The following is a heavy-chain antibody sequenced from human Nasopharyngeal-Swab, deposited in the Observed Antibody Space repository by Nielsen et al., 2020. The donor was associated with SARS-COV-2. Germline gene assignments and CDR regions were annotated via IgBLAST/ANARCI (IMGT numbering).Heavy chain of an antibody. D-gene: IGHD5-18*01. V-gene: IGHV4-34*01. CDR3: ARGPIRGYSYGLGYFDY. CDR1: GGSFSCYY. CDR2: INHSGST. Sequence: ESLNISCAVYGGSFSCYYWSWIRQPPGKGLEWIGEINHSGSTNYNPSLKSRVTISVDTSKNQFSLKLRSVTAADTAVYYCARGPIRGYSYGLGYFDYWGQGTLVTVSS. J-gene: IGHJ4*02.